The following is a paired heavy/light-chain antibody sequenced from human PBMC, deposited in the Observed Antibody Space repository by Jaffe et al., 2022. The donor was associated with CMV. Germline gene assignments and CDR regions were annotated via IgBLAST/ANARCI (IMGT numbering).Heavy chain of an antibody. V-gene: IGHV1-69*17. J-gene: IGHJ6*03. Sequence: QVQLVQSGAEVKKPGSSVKISCKASGGTFSNFAISWVRQAPGQGLEWMGGIIPISGITYYGQMFQGRVTITADRSTNTAYMELASLRSEDTATYYCARDREDYDSSGYGHYSYYMDVWGRGTTVTVSS. CDR2: IIPISGIT. CDR3: ARDREDYDSSGYGHYSYYMDV. D-gene: IGHD3-22*01. CDR1: GGTFSNFA.
Light chain of an antibody. CDR3: NSRDSGSSLMRV. CDR1: SLRTSY. J-gene: IGLJ3*02. Sequence: SSELTQDPAVSVALGQTVRITCQGDSLRTSYATWYHQKPGQAPVLVIYGKNNRPSGIPDRFSGSSSGNTASLTITGAQAEDEADYYCNSRDSGSSLMRVFGGGTKLTVL. V-gene: IGLV3-19*01. CDR2: GKN.